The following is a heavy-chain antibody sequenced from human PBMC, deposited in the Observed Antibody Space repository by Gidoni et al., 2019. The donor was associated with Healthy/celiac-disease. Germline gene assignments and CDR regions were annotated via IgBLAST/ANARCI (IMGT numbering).Heavy chain of an antibody. J-gene: IGHJ5*02. D-gene: IGHD5-12*01. CDR3: ARVVDSGYDPEHPVNNWFDP. V-gene: IGHV1-69*01. CDR2: IIPIFGTA. CDR1: GGPFSSYA. Sequence: QVPLVQSGAEVKKPGSSVTVSCTASGGPFSSYAISWVRQAPGQGLEWMGGIIPIFGTANYAQKFQGRVTITADESTSTAYMELSSLRSEDTAVYYCARVVDSGYDPEHPVNNWFDPWGQGTLVTVSS.